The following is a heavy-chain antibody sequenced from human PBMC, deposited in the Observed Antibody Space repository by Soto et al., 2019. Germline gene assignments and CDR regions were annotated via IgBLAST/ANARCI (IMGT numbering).Heavy chain of an antibody. CDR2: IYHSGST. CDR1: GGSISSGGYS. CDR3: AKDSFDP. V-gene: IGHV4-30-2*02. D-gene: IGHD2-21*01. J-gene: IGHJ5*02. Sequence: SETLSLTCAVSGGSISSGGYSWSWIRQPPGKGLEWIGYIYHSGSTYYNPSLKSRVTISVDRSKNQFSLKLSSVTAADTAVYYCAKDSFDPWGPGTLVTVSS.